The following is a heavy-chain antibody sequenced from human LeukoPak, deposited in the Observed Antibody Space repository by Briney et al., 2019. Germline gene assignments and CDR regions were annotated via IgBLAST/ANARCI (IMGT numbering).Heavy chain of an antibody. Sequence: PGGSLRLSCAASGFTFSSYWVHWVRQAPGKGLVWVSRINSDGSSTSYADSVKGRFTISRDNAKNTLYLQMNSLRAEDTAVYYCASVKDLNYDFWSGRYYMDVWGKGTTVTVSS. CDR3: ASVKDLNYDFWSGRYYMDV. J-gene: IGHJ6*03. D-gene: IGHD3-3*01. CDR2: INSDGSST. CDR1: GFTFSSYW. V-gene: IGHV3-74*01.